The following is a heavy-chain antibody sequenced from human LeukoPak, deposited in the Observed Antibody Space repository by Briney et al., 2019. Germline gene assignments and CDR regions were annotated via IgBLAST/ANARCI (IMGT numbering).Heavy chain of an antibody. CDR3: ATMTTVVTPGSFDY. J-gene: IGHJ4*02. V-gene: IGHV1-24*01. CDR1: GYTLTELS. CDR2: FDPEDGET. Sequence: ASVKVSCKVSGYTLTELSMHWVRQAPGKGLEWMGGFDPEDGETIYAQKFQGRVTMTEDTSTDTAYMELSSLRSEDTAVYYCATMTTVVTPGSFDYWGQGTLVTVSS. D-gene: IGHD4-23*01.